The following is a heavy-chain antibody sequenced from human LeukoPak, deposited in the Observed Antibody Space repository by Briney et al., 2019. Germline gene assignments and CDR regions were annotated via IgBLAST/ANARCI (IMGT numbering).Heavy chain of an antibody. CDR2: IAVGSGNT. J-gene: IGHJ4*02. CDR1: GFTFTSSA. D-gene: IGHD2-15*01. Sequence: GASVKVSCKASGFTFTSSAMQWVRQARGQRLEWIGWIAVGSGNTNYAQKFQERVTITRDTSISAAYMELSRLRSDDTAVYYCAALGCSGGSCYKLANYWGQGTLVTVSS. V-gene: IGHV1-58*02. CDR3: AALGCSGGSCYKLANY.